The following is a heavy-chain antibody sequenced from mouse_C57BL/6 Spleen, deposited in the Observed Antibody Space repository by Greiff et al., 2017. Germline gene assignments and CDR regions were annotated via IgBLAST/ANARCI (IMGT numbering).Heavy chain of an antibody. V-gene: IGHV1-80*01. CDR3: ARSNYDWYFDV. D-gene: IGHD2-5*01. CDR1: GYAFSSYW. Sequence: VQLQQSGAELVKPGASVKISCKASGYAFSSYWMNWVKQRPGKGLEWIGQIYPGDGDTNYNGKFKGKATLTADKSSSTAVRQLSSLTSEDSAVYYCARSNYDWYFDVLGTGTTVTVSS. J-gene: IGHJ1*03. CDR2: IYPGDGDT.